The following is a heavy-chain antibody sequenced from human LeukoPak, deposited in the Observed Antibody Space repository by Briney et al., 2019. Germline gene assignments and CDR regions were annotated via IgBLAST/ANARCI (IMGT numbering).Heavy chain of an antibody. CDR3: ARDESPYYYGSGSFGY. CDR1: GFTFSSYG. CDR2: IWYDGSNK. J-gene: IGHJ4*02. V-gene: IGHV3-33*01. D-gene: IGHD3-10*01. Sequence: PGGSLRLSCAASGFTFSSYGMPWVRQAPGKGLEWVAVIWYDGSNKYYADSVKGRFTISRDNSKNTLYLQMNSLRAEDTAVYYCARDESPYYYGSGSFGYWGQGTLVTVSS.